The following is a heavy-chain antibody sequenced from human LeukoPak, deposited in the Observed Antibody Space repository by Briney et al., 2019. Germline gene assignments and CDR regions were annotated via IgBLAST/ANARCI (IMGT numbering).Heavy chain of an antibody. CDR2: INPNSGGT. V-gene: IGHV1-2*02. CDR1: GGTFTNYA. J-gene: IGHJ5*02. Sequence: ASVKVSCKASGGTFTNYAISWVRQAPGQGLEWMGWINPNSGGTNYAQKFQGRVTMTRDTSISTAYMELSRLRSDDTAVYYCARDRGSSSWYDWFDPWGQGTLVTVSS. CDR3: ARDRGSSSWYDWFDP. D-gene: IGHD6-13*01.